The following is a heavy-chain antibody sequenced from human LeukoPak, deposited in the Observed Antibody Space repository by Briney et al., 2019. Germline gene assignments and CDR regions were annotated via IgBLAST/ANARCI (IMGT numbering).Heavy chain of an antibody. D-gene: IGHD6-19*01. CDR1: GGSVNSGSYY. Sequence: SETLSLTCTVSGGSVNSGSYYWSWIRQPPGKKLEWIGYISFSGSTNYNPSLKSRVTISVDTSKNQFSLKLSSVTAADTAVYYCARGGPRLVSTVGYWGQGTLVTVSS. V-gene: IGHV4-61*01. CDR3: ARGGPRLVSTVGY. J-gene: IGHJ4*02. CDR2: ISFSGST.